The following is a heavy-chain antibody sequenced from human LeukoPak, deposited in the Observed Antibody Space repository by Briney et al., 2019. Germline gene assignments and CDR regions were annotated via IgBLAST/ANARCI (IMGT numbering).Heavy chain of an antibody. CDR3: ARDSNSSGYWYFDL. CDR2: ISAYNGNT. D-gene: IGHD3-22*01. J-gene: IGHJ2*01. CDR1: GYTFTSYG. V-gene: IGHV1-18*01. Sequence: GASVKVSCKASGYTFTSYGISWVRQAPGQGLEWMGWISAYNGNTNYAQKLQGRDTMTTDTSTSTAYMELRSLRSDDTAVYYCARDSNSSGYWYFDLWGRGTLVTVSS.